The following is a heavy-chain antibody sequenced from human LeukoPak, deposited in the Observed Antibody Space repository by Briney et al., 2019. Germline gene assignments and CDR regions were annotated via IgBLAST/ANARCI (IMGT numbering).Heavy chain of an antibody. V-gene: IGHV3-48*03. D-gene: IGHD3-22*01. Sequence: QAGGSLRLSCAASGFTFSSYEMNWVRQAPGKGLEWVSYISSSGSTIYYADSVKGRFTISRDNAKNSLCLQMNSLRAEDTAVYYCARAPRRRITMIVVASHFDYWGQGTLVTVSS. CDR2: ISSSGSTI. CDR3: ARAPRRRITMIVVASHFDY. J-gene: IGHJ4*02. CDR1: GFTFSSYE.